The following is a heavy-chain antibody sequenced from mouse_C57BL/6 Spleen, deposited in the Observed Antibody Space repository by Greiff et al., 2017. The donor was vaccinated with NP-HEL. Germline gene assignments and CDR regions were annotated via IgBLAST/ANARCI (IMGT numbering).Heavy chain of an antibody. V-gene: IGHV1-52*01. CDR2: IDPSASET. D-gene: IGHD1-1*01. CDR1: GYTFTSCW. CDR3: ARWEGYGSSHFDY. Sequence: QVQLQQPGAELVRPGSSVKLSCKASGYTFTSCWMHWVKQRPIQGLEWIGNIDPSASETHYNQKFKDKATLTVDKSSSTAYMQLSSLTSEDSAVDYCARWEGYGSSHFDYWGQGTTLTVSS. J-gene: IGHJ2*01.